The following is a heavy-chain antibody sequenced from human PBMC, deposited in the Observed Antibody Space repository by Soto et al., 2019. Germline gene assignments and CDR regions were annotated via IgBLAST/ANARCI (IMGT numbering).Heavy chain of an antibody. V-gene: IGHV3-30-3*01. J-gene: IGHJ6*02. Sequence: GGSLRLSCAASGFTFSSYAMHWVRQAPGKGLEWVAVISYDGSNKYYADSVKGRFTISRDNSKNTLYLQMNSLRAEDTAVYYCARDLRLVLPSGYGMDVWGQGTTVTVSS. CDR1: GFTFSSYA. D-gene: IGHD6-19*01. CDR2: ISYDGSNK. CDR3: ARDLRLVLPSGYGMDV.